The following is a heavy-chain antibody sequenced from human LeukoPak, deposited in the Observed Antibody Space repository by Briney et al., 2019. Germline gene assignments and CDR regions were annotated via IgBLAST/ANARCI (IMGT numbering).Heavy chain of an antibody. Sequence: GRSLRLSCAASGFTFSSYAMHWVRQAPGKGLEWVAVISYDGSNKYYADSVKGRFTISRDNSKNTLYLQMNSLRAEDTAVYYCARAPRGCGGDCSYFDLWGRGTLVTVSS. J-gene: IGHJ2*01. CDR2: ISYDGSNK. CDR1: GFTFSSYA. D-gene: IGHD2-21*02. V-gene: IGHV3-30-3*01. CDR3: ARAPRGCGGDCSYFDL.